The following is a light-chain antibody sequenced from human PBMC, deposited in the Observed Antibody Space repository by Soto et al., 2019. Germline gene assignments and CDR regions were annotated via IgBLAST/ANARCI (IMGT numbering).Light chain of an antibody. Sequence: LTQPASVSGSPGQSITISCTRTSSDVGSYNLVSWYQHHPGKAPKLMIYEGTKRPSGVSNRFSASKSGNTASLTISGLQAEDEADYYCCSYAGSSASYVFGTGTKVTVL. CDR3: CSYAGSSASYV. J-gene: IGLJ1*01. CDR1: SSDVGSYNL. V-gene: IGLV2-23*01. CDR2: EGT.